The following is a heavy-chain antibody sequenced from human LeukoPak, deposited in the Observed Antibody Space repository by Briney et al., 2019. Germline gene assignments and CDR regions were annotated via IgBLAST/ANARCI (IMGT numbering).Heavy chain of an antibody. CDR2: IYYSGST. V-gene: IGHV4-39*01. CDR1: GGSISSSSYY. CDR3: ARRTSLYSSSYRYDY. J-gene: IGHJ4*02. Sequence: SETLSLTCTVSGGSISSSSYYWGWIRQPPGKGLEWIGGIYYSGSTYYNPSLKSRVTISVDTSKNQFSLKLSSVTAADTAVYYCARRTSLYSSSYRYDYWGQGTLVTVSS. D-gene: IGHD6-6*01.